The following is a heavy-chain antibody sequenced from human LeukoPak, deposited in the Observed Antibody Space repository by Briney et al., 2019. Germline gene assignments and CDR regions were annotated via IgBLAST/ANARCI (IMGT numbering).Heavy chain of an antibody. CDR1: GGSISSYY. V-gene: IGHV4-4*07. D-gene: IGHD6-6*01. J-gene: IGHJ4*02. Sequence: PSQTLSLTCTGSGGSISSYYWSWIRQPAGKGLEWIGRIYTSGSTNYNPSLKSRVTMSVDTSKNQFSLKLSSVTAADTAVYYCARDSGGWLGIAARPVDYWGQGTLVTVSS. CDR3: ARDSGGWLGIAARPVDY. CDR2: IYTSGST.